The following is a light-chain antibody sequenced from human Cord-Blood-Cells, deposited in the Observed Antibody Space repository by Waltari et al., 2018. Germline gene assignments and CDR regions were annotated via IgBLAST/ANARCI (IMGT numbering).Light chain of an antibody. Sequence: DVVMTQSPLSLPVTLGQPASISCMSSQSLVYSDGHTYLNWFQQRPGQSPRRLIYKVSNRDSGVPDRFSGSGSGTDFTLKISRVEAEDVGVYYCMQGTHWPWTFGQGTKVEIK. V-gene: IGKV2-30*01. J-gene: IGKJ1*01. CDR2: KVS. CDR1: QSLVYSDGHTY. CDR3: MQGTHWPWT.